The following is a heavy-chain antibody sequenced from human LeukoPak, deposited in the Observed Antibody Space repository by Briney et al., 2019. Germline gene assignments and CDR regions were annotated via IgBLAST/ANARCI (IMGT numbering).Heavy chain of an antibody. Sequence: GGSLRLSCAASGFTFSSYWMSWVRQAPGKGLEWVANIKQDGSEKYYVDSVKGRFTISRDNAKNSLYLQMNSLRDEDTAVYYCARDSEGRNWNLLIHAFDIWGQGTMVTVSS. D-gene: IGHD1-7*01. CDR3: ARDSEGRNWNLLIHAFDI. CDR1: GFTFSSYW. CDR2: IKQDGSEK. J-gene: IGHJ3*02. V-gene: IGHV3-7*01.